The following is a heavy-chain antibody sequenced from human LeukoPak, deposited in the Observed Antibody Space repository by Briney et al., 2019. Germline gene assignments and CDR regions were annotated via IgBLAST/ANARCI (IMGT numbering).Heavy chain of an antibody. V-gene: IGHV1-18*01. D-gene: IGHD3-3*01. Sequence: GASVKLSCKASGYTFSSYGISWVRQAPGQGLEWMGWISADNGNTNYAQKLQGRVTMTTDTSTSTAYMELRSLRSDDTAVYYCARAKIFGVVLPYYYYYMDVWGKGTTVTVSS. J-gene: IGHJ6*03. CDR3: ARAKIFGVVLPYYYYYMDV. CDR2: ISADNGNT. CDR1: GYTFSSYG.